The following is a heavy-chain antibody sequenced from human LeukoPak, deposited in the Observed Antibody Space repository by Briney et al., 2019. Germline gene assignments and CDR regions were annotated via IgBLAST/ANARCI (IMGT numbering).Heavy chain of an antibody. CDR1: GYTFTGYY. D-gene: IGHD6-6*01. Sequence: ASVKVSCKASGYTFTGYYTHWVRQAPGQGLEWMGWINPNSGGTNYAQKFQGRVTMTRDTSISTAYMELSRLRSDDTAVYYCASLPSIAARPTRLDAFDIWGQGTMVTVSS. J-gene: IGHJ3*02. V-gene: IGHV1-2*02. CDR2: INPNSGGT. CDR3: ASLPSIAARPTRLDAFDI.